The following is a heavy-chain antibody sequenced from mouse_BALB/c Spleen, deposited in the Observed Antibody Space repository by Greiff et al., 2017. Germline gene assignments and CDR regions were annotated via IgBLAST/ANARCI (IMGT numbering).Heavy chain of an antibody. CDR3: ARPGGFYYAMDY. V-gene: IGHV5-17*02. J-gene: IGHJ4*01. CDR1: GFTFSSFG. Sequence: EVNVVESGGGLVQPGGSRKLSCAASGFTFSSFGMHWVRQAPEKGLEWVAYISSGSSTIYYADTVKGRFTISRDNPKNTLFLQMTSLRSEDTAMYYCARPGGFYYAMDYWGQGTSVTVSS. CDR2: ISSGSSTI. D-gene: IGHD1-2*01.